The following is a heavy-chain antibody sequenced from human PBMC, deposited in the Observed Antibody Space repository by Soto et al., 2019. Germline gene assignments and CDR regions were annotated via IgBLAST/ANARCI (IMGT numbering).Heavy chain of an antibody. CDR3: ARDDCSGGSCYFDY. D-gene: IGHD2-15*01. CDR2: INAGNGNT. J-gene: IGHJ4*03. V-gene: IGHV1-3*01. Sequence: ASVKVSSKASGYTFTSYAMHWVRQAPGQRLEWMGWINAGNGNTKYSQKFQGRVTITRDTSASTAYMELRSLRSDDTAVYYCARDDCSGGSCYFDYWGQGTLVTVSS. CDR1: GYTFTSYA.